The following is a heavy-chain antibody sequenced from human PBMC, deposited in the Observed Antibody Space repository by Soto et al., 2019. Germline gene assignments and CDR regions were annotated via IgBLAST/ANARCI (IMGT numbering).Heavy chain of an antibody. CDR1: GFTFSNSW. Sequence: EMQLVESGGGLVQPGGSLRLSCEASGFTFSNSWMHWVRQAPGKGLVWVSRINNVGSSRNYADFVKGGFTISRDNAKKALYLEMNSLRADDTAVYFCASVGSGSFELFDPCCTGTLVIGSS. D-gene: IGHD1-26*01. CDR2: INNVGSSR. J-gene: IGHJ5*02. CDR3: ASVGSGSFELFDP. V-gene: IGHV3-74*01.